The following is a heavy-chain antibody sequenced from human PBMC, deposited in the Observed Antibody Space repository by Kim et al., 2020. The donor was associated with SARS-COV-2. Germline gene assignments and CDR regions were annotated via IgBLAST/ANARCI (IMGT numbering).Heavy chain of an antibody. J-gene: IGHJ6*02. CDR1: GYTFTSYG. D-gene: IGHD6-13*01. CDR3: ARGVRAGTLGYYYYYYGMDV. CDR2: ISAYNGNT. V-gene: IGHV1-18*04. Sequence: ASVKVSCKASGYTFTSYGISWVRQAPGQGLEWMGWISAYNGNTNYAQKLQGRVTMTTDTSTSTAYMELRSLRSDDTAVYYCARGVRAGTLGYYYYYYGMDVWGQGTTVTVSS.